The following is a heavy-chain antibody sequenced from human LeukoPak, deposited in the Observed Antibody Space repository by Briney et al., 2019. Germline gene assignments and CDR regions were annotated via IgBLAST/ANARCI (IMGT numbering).Heavy chain of an antibody. J-gene: IGHJ6*03. CDR3: ARGQVKQQLLPRTGSRDYYFYMDV. CDR1: GGSFSGYY. CDR2: INHSGST. V-gene: IGHV4-34*01. Sequence: SETLSLTCAVYGGSFSGYYWSWIRQPPGEGLEWSGEINHSGSTNYNPSLKSRVTISVDTSKNQFSLKLSSVTAADSAVYFCARGQVKQQLLPRTGSRDYYFYMDVWGKGTTVTVSS. D-gene: IGHD6-13*01.